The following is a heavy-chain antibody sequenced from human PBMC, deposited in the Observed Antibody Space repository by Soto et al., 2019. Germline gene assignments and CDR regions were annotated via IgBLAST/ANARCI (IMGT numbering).Heavy chain of an antibody. CDR2: IYYSGST. CDR1: GGSISSGGYY. J-gene: IGHJ4*02. Sequence: SETLSLTCTVSGGSISSGGYYWSWIRQHPGKGLEWIGYIYYSGSTYYNPSLKNRLTITKDTSKNQVVLTMTNMDPMDTGTYYCARKGPEDWPLDYWGQGTLVTVSS. CDR3: ARKGPEDWPLDY. D-gene: IGHD3-9*01. V-gene: IGHV4-31*03.